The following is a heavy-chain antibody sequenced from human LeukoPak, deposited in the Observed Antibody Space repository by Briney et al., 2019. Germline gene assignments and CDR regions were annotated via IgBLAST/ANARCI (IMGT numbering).Heavy chain of an antibody. CDR2: IYYSGST. CDR3: ARLGAYYYGSGSYLGPIFDY. Sequence: SETLSLTCTVSGGSISSYYWSWIRQPPGKGLEWIGYIYYSGSTNYNPSLKSRVTISVDTSKNQFSLKLSSVTAADTAVCYCARLGAYYYGSGSYLGPIFDYWGQGTLATVSS. CDR1: GGSISSYY. D-gene: IGHD3-10*01. V-gene: IGHV4-59*08. J-gene: IGHJ4*02.